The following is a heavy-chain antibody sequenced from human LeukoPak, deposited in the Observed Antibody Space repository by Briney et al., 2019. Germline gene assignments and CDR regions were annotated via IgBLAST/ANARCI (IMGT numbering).Heavy chain of an antibody. V-gene: IGHV3-72*01. Sequence: GGSLRLSCAVSGFTFSDHFLDWVRQAPGKGLEWVGRSRNKAKSYTTEYGASVKGRFTISRDDSKSTLYLQMNSLKTEDTAVYYCARVGSVAGSDYLDYWGQGTLVTVSS. D-gene: IGHD6-19*01. CDR3: ARVGSVAGSDYLDY. CDR1: GFTFSDHF. J-gene: IGHJ4*02. CDR2: SRNKAKSYTT.